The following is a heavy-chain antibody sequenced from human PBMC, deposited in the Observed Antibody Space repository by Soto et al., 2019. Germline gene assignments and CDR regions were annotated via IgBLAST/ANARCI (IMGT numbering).Heavy chain of an antibody. V-gene: IGHV4-59*01. CDR3: ARVSAARNGMDV. J-gene: IGHJ6*02. CDR2: IYYSGST. D-gene: IGHD6-13*01. CDR1: GGSISSYY. Sequence: QVQLQESGPGLVKPSETLSLTCTVSGGSISSYYWTWIRQPPGKGLEWIGYIYYSGSTNYNTSLKSRVTISVDTSKNQFSLKLSSVTAADTAVYYCARVSAARNGMDVWGQGTTVTVSS.